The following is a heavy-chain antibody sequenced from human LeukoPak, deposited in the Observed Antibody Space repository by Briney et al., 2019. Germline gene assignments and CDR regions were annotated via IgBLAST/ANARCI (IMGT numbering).Heavy chain of an antibody. CDR3: ARDSPQSGSYLSDAFDI. D-gene: IGHD1-26*01. Sequence: GASVKVSCKASGYTFTSYYMHWVRQAPGQGLEWMGIINPSGGSTSYAQKFQGRVTMTRDMSTSTVYMELSSLRSEDTAVYYCARDSPQSGSYLSDAFDIWGQGTMVTVSS. J-gene: IGHJ3*02. CDR1: GYTFTSYY. V-gene: IGHV1-46*01. CDR2: INPSGGST.